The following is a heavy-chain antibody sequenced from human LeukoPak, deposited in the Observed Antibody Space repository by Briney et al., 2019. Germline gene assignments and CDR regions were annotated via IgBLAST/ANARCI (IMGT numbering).Heavy chain of an antibody. J-gene: IGHJ4*02. CDR1: GFTFSSYS. CDR2: ISSSSSYI. V-gene: IGHV3-21*01. Sequence: GGSLRLSCAASGFTFSSYSMNWVRQAPGKGLEWVSSISSSSSYIYYADSVKGRFTISRDNAKNSLYLQMNSLRAEDTAVYYCARAKYYYDFWSGPPKLFDYWGQGTLVTVSS. CDR3: ARAKYYYDFWSGPPKLFDY. D-gene: IGHD3-3*01.